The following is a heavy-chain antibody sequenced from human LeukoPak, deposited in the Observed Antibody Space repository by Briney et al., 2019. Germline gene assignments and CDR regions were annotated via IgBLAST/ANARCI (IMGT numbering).Heavy chain of an antibody. CDR3: ATGLLGKGPGP. J-gene: IGHJ5*02. CDR1: GYTLTELC. D-gene: IGHD2-15*01. CDR2: FDPEDGET. Sequence: ASVKVSCKVSGYTLTELCMHWVRQAPGKGLEWMGVFDPEDGETSYAQKFQGRVTMTEDTSTDTAYMQLSSQRSEGTAVSYCATGLLGKGPGPWGQGTLATVSS. V-gene: IGHV1-24*01.